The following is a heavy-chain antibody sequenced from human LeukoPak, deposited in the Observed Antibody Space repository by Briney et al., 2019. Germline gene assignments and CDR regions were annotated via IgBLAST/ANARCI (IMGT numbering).Heavy chain of an antibody. CDR2: INPSDGSR. CDR1: GYTFTNYY. D-gene: IGHD6-19*01. Sequence: GASVKISCKASGYTFTNYYMHWVRQAPGQGLEWMGIINPSDGSRSYAQKFQGRVTMTRDTSKSTVYMELSSLRSGDTAAYYCVRAYNREAVTGPTNAPFDYWGQGTLVPVSS. J-gene: IGHJ4*02. V-gene: IGHV1-46*01. CDR3: VRAYNREAVTGPTNAPFDY.